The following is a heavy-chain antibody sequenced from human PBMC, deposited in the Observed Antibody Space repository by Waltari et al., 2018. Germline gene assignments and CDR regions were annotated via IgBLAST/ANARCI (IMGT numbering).Heavy chain of an antibody. D-gene: IGHD2-8*02. CDR1: GFTFISYW. CDR3: ARRSWWFDY. J-gene: IGHJ4*02. Sequence: EVQLVESGGGLVQLGGSLRLSCPSSGFTFISYWMSGVSQAPGRGLEWGANRKQDGSEKYDVDAVKGRFTSSRDNAKNSLYLQMNSLRAEDTAVYYCARRSWWFDYWGQGTLVTVSS. V-gene: IGHV3-7*01. CDR2: RKQDGSEK.